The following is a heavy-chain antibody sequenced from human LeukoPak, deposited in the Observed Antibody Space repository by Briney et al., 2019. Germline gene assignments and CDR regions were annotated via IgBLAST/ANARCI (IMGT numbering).Heavy chain of an antibody. D-gene: IGHD2-15*01. Sequence: SETLSLTCTVSGVSISSSTYYWAWIRQPPGKGLEWIASISNSGNIYFNPSLKSRVTISVDTSENQFSLKLSSVTAADTAVYYCARAQTAQDIVVVVAASKYFDYWGQGTLVTVSS. CDR3: ARAQTAQDIVVVVAASKYFDY. CDR1: GVSISSSTYY. CDR2: ISNSGNI. J-gene: IGHJ4*02. V-gene: IGHV4-39*07.